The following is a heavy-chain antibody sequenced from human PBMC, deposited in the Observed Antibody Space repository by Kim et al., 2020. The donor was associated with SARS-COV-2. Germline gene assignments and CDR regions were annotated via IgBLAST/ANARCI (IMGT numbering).Heavy chain of an antibody. J-gene: IGHJ2*01. CDR1: GFTFSTYS. Sequence: GGSLRLSCPASGFTFSTYSMNWVRQAPGKGLEWVSSITSTSTYISYADSVKGRFIISRDNAKNSLYLQMNSLRAEDTAVYHCVRVCLRYFEYWYFDLWGRGTLVTVSS. D-gene: IGHD3-9*01. CDR2: ITSTSTYI. V-gene: IGHV3-21*01. CDR3: VRVCLRYFEYWYFDL.